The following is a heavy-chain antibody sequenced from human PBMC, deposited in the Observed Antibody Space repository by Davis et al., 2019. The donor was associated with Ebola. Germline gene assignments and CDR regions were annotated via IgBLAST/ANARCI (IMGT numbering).Heavy chain of an antibody. Sequence: GGSLRLSCEASGFSFDNYAMSWVRQAPGKGLEWVSSITVTADGGRTYYADSVRGRFTISRDKSKSTLFLQVNSLRAEDTAVYYCAKSPAYCGYDCYSTFDYWGQGTLVTVSS. CDR3: AKSPAYCGYDCYSTFDY. D-gene: IGHD2-21*01. CDR2: ITVTADGGRT. CDR1: GFSFDNYA. J-gene: IGHJ4*02. V-gene: IGHV3-23*01.